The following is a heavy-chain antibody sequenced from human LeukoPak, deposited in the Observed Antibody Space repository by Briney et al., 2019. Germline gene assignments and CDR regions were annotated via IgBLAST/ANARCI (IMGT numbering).Heavy chain of an antibody. CDR2: IYPGDSDT. J-gene: IGHJ4*02. CDR1: GSTFTSYW. V-gene: IGHV5-51*01. CDR3: ARSWELPNFDQ. Sequence: PGESLQISCKGSGSTFTSYWIAGVGQLPGKGWEWMGIIYPGDSDTRYSPSFQGQVTISVDKSISTAYLQWSSLKASDTAMYYCARSWELPNFDQWGQGTLVTVSS. D-gene: IGHD1-26*01.